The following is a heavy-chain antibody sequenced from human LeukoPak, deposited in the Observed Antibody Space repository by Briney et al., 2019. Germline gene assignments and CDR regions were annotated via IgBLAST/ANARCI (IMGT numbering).Heavy chain of an antibody. V-gene: IGHV3-23*01. CDR3: AKESSDWSWD. CDR2: ISRSGGST. D-gene: IGHD6-13*01. CDR1: GFTFDSYA. J-gene: IGHJ4*02. Sequence: GGSLRLSCAASGFTFDSYAMSWVRQAPGEGLEWVSGISRSGGSTYYADSVKGRFTISRDNSKNTLYLQMNSLRAEDTAVYFCAKESSDWSWDWGQGALVTVSP.